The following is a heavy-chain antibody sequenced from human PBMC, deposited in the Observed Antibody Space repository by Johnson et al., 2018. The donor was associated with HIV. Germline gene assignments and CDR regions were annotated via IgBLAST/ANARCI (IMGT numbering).Heavy chain of an antibody. CDR1: GFTFSSYA. D-gene: IGHD3-22*01. CDR3: ARVQIISGFNWHYYESSIDAVDI. Sequence: QMQLVESGEGVVQPGRSLRLSCAASGFTFSSYAMHWVRQAPGKGLEWVAVISYDGSNKYYADSVKGRFTISRDNSKNTLYLQMNSLRAEDTAVYYCARVQIISGFNWHYYESSIDAVDIWGQGTMVTVSS. J-gene: IGHJ3*02. V-gene: IGHV3-30-3*01. CDR2: ISYDGSNK.